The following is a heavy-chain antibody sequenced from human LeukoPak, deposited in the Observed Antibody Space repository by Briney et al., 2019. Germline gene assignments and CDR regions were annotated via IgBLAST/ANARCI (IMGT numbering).Heavy chain of an antibody. J-gene: IGHJ3*02. D-gene: IGHD4-11*01. CDR1: GGSISSYY. CDR3: ARGTYSNHYASDI. CDR2: IYYSVSGST. Sequence: PSETLSLTCTVSGGSISSYYWSWIRQPPGKGLEWIGYIYYSVSGSTSYNPSLKSRVTISVDTSKNQLSLKLSSVTAADTAVYYCARGTYSNHYASDIWGQGTMVTVSS. V-gene: IGHV4-59*01.